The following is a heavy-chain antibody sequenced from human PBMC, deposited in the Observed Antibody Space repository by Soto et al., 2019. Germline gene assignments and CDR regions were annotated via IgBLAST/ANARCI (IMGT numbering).Heavy chain of an antibody. Sequence: PGGSLRLSCAASGFTFSTYALSWVRQAPGKGLEWVSAISANGQGIYYADSVRGRFTISRDNSKNTIFLHMDSLRAEDTAVYYCAGGLDCGDYVDSFDPWGQGTLVTVSS. CDR1: GFTFSTYA. CDR3: AGGLDCGDYVDSFDP. J-gene: IGHJ5*02. CDR2: ISANGQGI. D-gene: IGHD4-17*01. V-gene: IGHV3-23*01.